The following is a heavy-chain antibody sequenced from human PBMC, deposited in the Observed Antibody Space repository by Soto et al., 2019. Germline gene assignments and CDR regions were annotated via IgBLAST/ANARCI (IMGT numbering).Heavy chain of an antibody. Sequence: QVQLVASGGGVVQPGRSLRLSCAASGLVFHTYAMRWVRQAPGEGLEWVAVISYDGNNKYYADSVRGRFTISRDNSRNTLYLQMNTLGAEDTAVYYCARDSYGLDVWGQGTTVTVSS. CDR1: GLVFHTYA. J-gene: IGHJ6*02. CDR2: ISYDGNNK. V-gene: IGHV3-30-3*01. CDR3: ARDSYGLDV.